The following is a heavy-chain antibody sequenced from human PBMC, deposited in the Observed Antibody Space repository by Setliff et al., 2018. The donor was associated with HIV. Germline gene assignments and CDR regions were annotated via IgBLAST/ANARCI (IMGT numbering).Heavy chain of an antibody. D-gene: IGHD6-25*01. V-gene: IGHV3-21*01. CDR1: GFTFSSYT. Sequence: LRLSCAASGFTFSSYTMNWVRQAPGKGLEWVSSISYSTGYIYYADSVKGRFTISRDNAKSSLYLQMNSLRAEDTAVYYCAREDQTAGGFDPWGQGTLVTVSS. CDR2: ISYSTGYI. J-gene: IGHJ5*02. CDR3: AREDQTAGGFDP.